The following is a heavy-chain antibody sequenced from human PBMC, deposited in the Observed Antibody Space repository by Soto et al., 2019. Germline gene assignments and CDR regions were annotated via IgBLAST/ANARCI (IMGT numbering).Heavy chain of an antibody. V-gene: IGHV3-33*01. CDR1: GFAFSDFG. CDR2: IWHDGKNK. Sequence: QVQVVESGGGVVQPGKSLRLSCAASGFAFSDFGIHWVRQAPAKGLEWVAVIWHDGKNKDYADYAKGRFTISRDNSRNILYLEMNSLRVEDTAVYYCARDPGQDEAMDYWGQGTLVTVSS. J-gene: IGHJ4*02. CDR3: ARDPGQDEAMDY.